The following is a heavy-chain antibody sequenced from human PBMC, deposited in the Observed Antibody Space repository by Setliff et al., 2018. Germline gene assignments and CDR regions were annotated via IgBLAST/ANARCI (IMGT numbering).Heavy chain of an antibody. V-gene: IGHV3-23*01. CDR2: VSGSGVNT. CDR1: GFRFSSYA. D-gene: IGHD3-10*01. Sequence: GGSLRLSCAASGFRFSSYAMNWVRQAPGKGLEWVSGVSGSGVNTFYADSVKGRFTISRDDSKNTLYLQMNSLRTEDTALYYCAKDLGVNFGELIAWGQGTLVTVSS. J-gene: IGHJ5*02. CDR3: AKDLGVNFGELIA.